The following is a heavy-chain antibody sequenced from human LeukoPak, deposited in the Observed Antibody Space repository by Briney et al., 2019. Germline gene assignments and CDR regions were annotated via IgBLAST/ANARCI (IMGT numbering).Heavy chain of an antibody. D-gene: IGHD5-18*01. V-gene: IGHV1-2*02. Sequence: ASVKVSCKASGYTFTGYFMHWVRQAPGQGLEWMGWINPNSGGTNYAQKFQGRVTMTRDASISTAYMELSSLRSDDTAVYYCARGGIQLWFLVDYWGQGTLVTVSS. CDR1: GYTFTGYF. J-gene: IGHJ4*02. CDR2: INPNSGGT. CDR3: ARGGIQLWFLVDY.